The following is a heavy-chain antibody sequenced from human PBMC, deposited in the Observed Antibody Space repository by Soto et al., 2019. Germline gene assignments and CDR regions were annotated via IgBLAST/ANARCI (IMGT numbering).Heavy chain of an antibody. D-gene: IGHD3-10*01. CDR3: ARMATLGSLNWFDP. CDR2: MNPGSGDT. J-gene: IGHJ5*02. Sequence: ASVKVSCKASGYSFTNNAVTWVRQATGQGLEWMGRMNPGSGDTGYAQKFQGRVTMTRDISIATAYMELSSLRSDDTAIYYCARMATLGSLNWFDPWGQGTLVTVSS. CDR1: GYSFTNNA. V-gene: IGHV1-8*01.